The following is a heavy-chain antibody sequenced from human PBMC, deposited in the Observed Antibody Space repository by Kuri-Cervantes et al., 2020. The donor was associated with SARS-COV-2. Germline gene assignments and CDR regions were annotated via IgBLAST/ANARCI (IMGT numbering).Heavy chain of an antibody. Sequence: SETLSLTCTVSGGSISSYYWSWIRQPPGKGLEWIGYIYYSGSTNYNPSLKSRVTISVDTSKNQFSLKLSSVTAADTAVYYCARTYYDFWNGSQPGVFDYWGQGTLVTVSS. J-gene: IGHJ4*02. CDR3: ARTYYDFWNGSQPGVFDY. D-gene: IGHD3-3*01. CDR2: IYYSGST. V-gene: IGHV4-59*01. CDR1: GGSISSYY.